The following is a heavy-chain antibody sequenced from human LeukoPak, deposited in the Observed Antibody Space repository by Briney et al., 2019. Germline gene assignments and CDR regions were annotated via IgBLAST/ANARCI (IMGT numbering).Heavy chain of an antibody. Sequence: PSETLSLTCAVYGGSFSGYYWSWIRQPPGKGLEWIGYIYYSGSTYYNPSLKSRVTISVDTSKNQFSLKLSSVTAADTAVYYCARVCSSTSCYRDAFDIWGQGTMVTVSS. CDR3: ARVCSSTSCYRDAFDI. D-gene: IGHD2-2*01. J-gene: IGHJ3*02. CDR1: GGSFSGYY. V-gene: IGHV4-34*01. CDR2: IYYSGST.